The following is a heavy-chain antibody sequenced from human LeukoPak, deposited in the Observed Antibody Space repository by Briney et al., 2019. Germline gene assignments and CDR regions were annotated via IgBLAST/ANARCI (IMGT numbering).Heavy chain of an antibody. V-gene: IGHV3-7*03. CDR1: GFTLGSYW. CDR2: INQDGSEK. J-gene: IGHJ4*02. CDR3: ARLMGNYYDSSGSLAY. D-gene: IGHD3-22*01. Sequence: GGSLRLSCAASGFTLGSYWLSWVRQAPGKGLEWVANINQDGSEKYYVDSVKGRFTISRDNSKNTLYLQMNSLRAEDTAVYYCARLMGNYYDSSGSLAYWGQGTLVTVSS.